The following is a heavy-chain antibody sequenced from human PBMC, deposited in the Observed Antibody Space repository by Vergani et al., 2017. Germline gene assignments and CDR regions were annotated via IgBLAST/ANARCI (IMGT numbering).Heavy chain of an antibody. J-gene: IGHJ6*02. V-gene: IGHV1-2*02. D-gene: IGHD3-22*01. CDR3: AGVPYYYDSSGYYYYYYGMDV. CDR2: INPNSGGT. CDR1: GYTFTGYY. Sequence: QVQLVQSGAEVKKPGASVKVSCKASGYTFTGYYMHWVRQAPGQGLEWMGWINPNSGGTNYAQKFQGRVTMTRDTSISTAYMELSRLRSDDTAVYHCAGVPYYYDSSGYYYYYYGMDVWGQGTTVTVSS.